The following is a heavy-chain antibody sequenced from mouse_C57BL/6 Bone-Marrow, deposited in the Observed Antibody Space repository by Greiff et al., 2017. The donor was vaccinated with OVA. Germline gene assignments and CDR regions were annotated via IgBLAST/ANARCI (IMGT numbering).Heavy chain of an antibody. V-gene: IGHV1-56*01. CDR1: GYTFTSHW. J-gene: IGHJ1*03. D-gene: IGHD1-1*01. CDR2: IFPGRGST. CDR3: ARDYYGSSYVYFDV. Sequence: QVQLQQSGPELVRPGASVKISCKAPGYTFTSHWMQWVRQRPGQGLEWIGEIFPGRGSTYYNEKFKGKATLTVDTSSRTAYMQLSSLTSEDAAVYFCARDYYGSSYVYFDVWGTGTTVTVSS.